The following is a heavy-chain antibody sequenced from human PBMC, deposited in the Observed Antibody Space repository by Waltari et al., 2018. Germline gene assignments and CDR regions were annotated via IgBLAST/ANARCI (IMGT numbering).Heavy chain of an antibody. D-gene: IGHD1-7*01. CDR2: IYSGGST. J-gene: IGHJ3*02. CDR3: ARGYNWNYWGAFDI. V-gene: IGHV3-66*01. Sequence: EVQLVESGGGLVQPGGSLRLSCAASGFTVSSNYMSWVRQAPGKGLEWVSVIYSGGSTYSADSVKGRFTISIDNSKNTLYLQMNSLRAEDTAVYYCARGYNWNYWGAFDIWGQGTMVTVSS. CDR1: GFTVSSNY.